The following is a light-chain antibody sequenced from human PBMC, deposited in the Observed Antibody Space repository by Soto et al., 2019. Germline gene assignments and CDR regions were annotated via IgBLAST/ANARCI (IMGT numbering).Light chain of an antibody. Sequence: QSALTQPASVSGSPGQSITISCTGTSSDIGDSNFVSWYQQHPGKAPKLIIFEVSTRPSGVSNRFSGSKSGNTASLTISGLQAEDEADYYCSSYTSNSTPWVFGGGTKVTVL. CDR3: SSYTSNSTPWV. CDR2: EVS. V-gene: IGLV2-14*01. CDR1: SSDIGDSNF. J-gene: IGLJ3*02.